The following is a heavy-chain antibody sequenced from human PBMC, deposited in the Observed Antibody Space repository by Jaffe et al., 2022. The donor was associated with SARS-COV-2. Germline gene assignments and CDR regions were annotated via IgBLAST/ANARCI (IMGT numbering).Heavy chain of an antibody. J-gene: IGHJ3*02. CDR1: GGSINSGSYY. CDR3: ARHGQLHASDI. Sequence: QVQLQESGPGLVKTSQTLSLTCTVSGGSINSGSYYWSWIRQPAGKELEWIGRIYPSGSTNYSPSLKSRVSISIDVSQNQFSLNLISVTAADTAVYYCARHGQLHASDIWGQGTMVTVSS. V-gene: IGHV4-61*02. CDR2: IYPSGST. D-gene: IGHD3-10*01.